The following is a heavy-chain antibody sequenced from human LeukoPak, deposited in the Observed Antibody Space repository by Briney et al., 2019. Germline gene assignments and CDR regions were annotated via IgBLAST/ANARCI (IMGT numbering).Heavy chain of an antibody. J-gene: IGHJ4*02. Sequence: SETLSLTCSVSGGSVTSTNWWTWVRQPPGKGLEWIGEVHLDGRTNYNPSLKSRLTMSVDLSENHVSLKLTSVTAADTAVYYCAREGGFYRPLDYSGQGTLVTVSS. CDR2: VHLDGRT. V-gene: IGHV4-4*02. D-gene: IGHD3-3*01. CDR3: AREGGFYRPLDY. CDR1: GGSVTSTNW.